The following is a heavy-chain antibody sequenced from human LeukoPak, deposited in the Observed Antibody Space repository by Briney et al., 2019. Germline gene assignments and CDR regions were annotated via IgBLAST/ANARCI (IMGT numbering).Heavy chain of an antibody. CDR3: ARSYRGPPDWYFDL. CDR2: IYTSGST. J-gene: IGHJ2*01. V-gene: IGHV4-61*02. D-gene: IGHD1-14*01. CDR1: GGSISSGSYY. Sequence: PSETLSLTCTVSGGSISSGSYYWSWIRQPAGKGLEWIGRIYTSGSTNYNPSLKSRVTISVDTSKNQFSLKLSSVTAADTVVYYCARSYRGPPDWYFDLWGRGTLVTVSS.